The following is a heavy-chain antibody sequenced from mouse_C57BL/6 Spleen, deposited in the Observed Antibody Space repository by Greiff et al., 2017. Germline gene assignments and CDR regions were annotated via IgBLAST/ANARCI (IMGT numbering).Heavy chain of an antibody. Sequence: VQLQQSGPELVKPGASVKIPCKASGYTFTDSNMDWVKQSHGTSLEWIGDINPNNGGTIYNQKFKGKATLTVDKSSSTAYMELRSLTSEDTAVYYGARQPYYYGSSHWYFDVWGTGTTVTVSS. D-gene: IGHD1-1*01. J-gene: IGHJ1*03. V-gene: IGHV1-18*01. CDR2: INPNNGGT. CDR3: ARQPYYYGSSHWYFDV. CDR1: GYTFTDSN.